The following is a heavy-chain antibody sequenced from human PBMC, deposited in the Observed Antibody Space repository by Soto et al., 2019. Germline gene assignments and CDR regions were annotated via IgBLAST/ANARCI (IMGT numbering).Heavy chain of an antibody. J-gene: IGHJ6*02. V-gene: IGHV3-21*01. D-gene: IGHD3-22*01. Sequence: GGSLRLSCAASGFTFSTYTINWVRQAPGKGQEWVSSISSSSSYRYYTDSVKDRFTISRDNAKNSLYLQMNSLRAEDTAVYYCARVVDYYDPYYYYGMDVWGQGTTVTVSS. CDR3: ARVVDYYDPYYYYGMDV. CDR2: ISSSSSYR. CDR1: GFTFSTYT.